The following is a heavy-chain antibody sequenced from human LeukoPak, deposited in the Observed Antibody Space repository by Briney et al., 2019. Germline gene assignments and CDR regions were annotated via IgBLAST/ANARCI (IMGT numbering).Heavy chain of an antibody. CDR3: ARGPTHYYDSSGYGYYFDC. J-gene: IGHJ4*02. CDR1: GFTFSSYA. Sequence: GGSLRLSCAASGFTFSSYAMHWVRQAPGKGLEWVAVISYDGSNKYYADSVKGRFTISRDNSKNTLYLQMNSLRAEDTAVYYCARGPTHYYDSSGYGYYFDCWGQGTLVTVSS. V-gene: IGHV3-30-3*01. D-gene: IGHD3-22*01. CDR2: ISYDGSNK.